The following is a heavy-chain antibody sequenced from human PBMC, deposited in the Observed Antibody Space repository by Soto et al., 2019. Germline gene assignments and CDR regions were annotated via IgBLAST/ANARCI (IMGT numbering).Heavy chain of an antibody. CDR3: ASNSGSYVFDY. Sequence: ASETLSLTCAVSGGSISSGGYSWSWIRQPPGKGLEWIGYIYHSGSTYYNPSLKSRVTISVDRSKNQFSLKLSSVTAADTAVYYCASNSGSYVFDYWGQGTLVTVSS. V-gene: IGHV4-30-2*01. CDR2: IYHSGST. J-gene: IGHJ4*02. CDR1: GGSISSGGYS. D-gene: IGHD1-26*01.